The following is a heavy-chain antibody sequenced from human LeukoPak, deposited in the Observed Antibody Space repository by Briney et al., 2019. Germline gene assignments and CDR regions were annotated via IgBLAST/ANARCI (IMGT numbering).Heavy chain of an antibody. CDR2: IYYSGST. CDR3: ARQRAYSSGWYYFDY. V-gene: IGHV4-59*08. J-gene: IGHJ4*02. Sequence: SETLSFTGTVSGFSISSYYWSWIRQPPGKGLEWIGYIYYSGSTNYNPSLKSRVTISVDTSKNQFSLKLSSVTAADTAVYYCARQRAYSSGWYYFDYWGQGTLVTVSS. CDR1: GFSISSYY. D-gene: IGHD6-19*01.